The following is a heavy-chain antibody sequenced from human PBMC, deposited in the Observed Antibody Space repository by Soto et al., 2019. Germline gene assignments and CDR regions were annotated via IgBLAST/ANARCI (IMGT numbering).Heavy chain of an antibody. CDR2: ISSSSSYI. D-gene: IGHD6-6*01. J-gene: IGHJ4*02. CDR1: GFTFSSYS. V-gene: IGHV3-21*01. CDR3: ARAAQQLVSLFDY. Sequence: GGSLRLSCAASGFTFSSYSMNWVRQAPGKGLEWVSSISSSSSYIYYADSVKGRFTISRDNAKNSLYLQMNSLRAEDTAVYYCARAAQQLVSLFDYWGQGTLVTV.